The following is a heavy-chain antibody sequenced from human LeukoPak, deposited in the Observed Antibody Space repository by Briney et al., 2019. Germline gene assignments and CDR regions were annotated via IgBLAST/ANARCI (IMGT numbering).Heavy chain of an antibody. CDR1: GFTFSSYA. CDR3: AKVSYDYVWGSPPGYFDY. J-gene: IGHJ4*02. CDR2: ISGSGGST. V-gene: IGHV3-23*01. D-gene: IGHD3-16*01. Sequence: PGGSLRLSCAASGFTFSSYAMSWVRQAPGKGLEWVSAISGSGGSTYYADSVKGRFTISRGNSKNTLYLQMNSLRAEDTAVYYCAKVSYDYVWGSPPGYFDYWGQGTLVTVSS.